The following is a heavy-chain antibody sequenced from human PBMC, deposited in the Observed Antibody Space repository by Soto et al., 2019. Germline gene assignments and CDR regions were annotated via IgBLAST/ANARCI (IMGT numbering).Heavy chain of an antibody. J-gene: IGHJ5*02. CDR3: ATRPGSGYYDNWIDP. CDR2: IYYSGST. CDR1: GGSFSSDNYY. V-gene: IGHV4-30-4*01. Sequence: PSETLSLTCTVSGGSFSSDNYYWSWIRQPPGKGLEWIGYIYYSGSTYYNPSLKSRATLSIDTSKNQFSLKLSSVTAADTAVYYCATRPGSGYYDNWIDPWGQGTLVTVST. D-gene: IGHD3-3*01.